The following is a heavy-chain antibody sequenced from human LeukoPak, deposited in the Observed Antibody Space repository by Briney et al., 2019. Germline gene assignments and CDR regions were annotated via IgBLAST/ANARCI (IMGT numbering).Heavy chain of an antibody. CDR1: GGSISSGGYY. V-gene: IGHV4-31*03. CDR3: ARRPYYDFWSGYSTQTYYFDY. D-gene: IGHD3-3*01. J-gene: IGHJ4*02. Sequence: LQTLSLTCTVSGGSISSGGYYWSWIRQHPGKGLEWIGYIYYSGSTYYNPSLKSRVTISVDTSKNQFSLKLSSVTAADTAVYYCARRPYYDFWSGYSTQTYYFDYWGQGTLVTVSS. CDR2: IYYSGST.